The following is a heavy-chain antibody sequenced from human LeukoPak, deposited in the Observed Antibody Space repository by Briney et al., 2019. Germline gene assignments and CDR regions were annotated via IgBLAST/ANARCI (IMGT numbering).Heavy chain of an antibody. CDR1: GFTISSYA. V-gene: IGHV3-30*04. CDR3: ARGGGYCSSTSCYPNWFDP. CDR2: ISYDGSNK. D-gene: IGHD2-2*01. Sequence: GGSLRLSCAASGFTISSYAMHWVRQAPGKVLEWVAVISYDGSNKYYADSVKGRFTISRDNSKNTLYLQMNSLRAEDTAVYYCARGGGYCSSTSCYPNWFDPWGKGTLVTVSS. J-gene: IGHJ5*02.